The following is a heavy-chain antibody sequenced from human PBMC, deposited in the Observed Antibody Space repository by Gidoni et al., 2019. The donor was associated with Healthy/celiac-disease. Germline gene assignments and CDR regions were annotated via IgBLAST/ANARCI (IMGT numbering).Heavy chain of an antibody. CDR2: INHSGST. CDR3: ARRRYGYNYRYYYYYYMDV. Sequence: QVQLQQWSAGLLKPSETLSLTCAVYGGSFSGYYWSWIRQPPGKGLEWIGEINHSGSTNYNPSLKSRVTISVDTSKNQFSLKLSSVTAADTAVYYCARRRYGYNYRYYYYYYMDVWGKGTTVTVSS. J-gene: IGHJ6*03. CDR1: GGSFSGYY. D-gene: IGHD5-12*01. V-gene: IGHV4-34*01.